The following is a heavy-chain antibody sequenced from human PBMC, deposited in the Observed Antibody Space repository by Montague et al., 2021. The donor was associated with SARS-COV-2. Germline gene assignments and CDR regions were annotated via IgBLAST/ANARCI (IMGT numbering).Heavy chain of an antibody. CDR1: GFTFSSYA. Sequence: SLRPSCAASGFTFSSYAMHWVRQAPGKGLEWVAAISYDGSNKYYADSVKGRFTISRDNSKNTLYVQMNSLRAEDTAVYYCARDDYDILTGPFDYWGQGTLVTVSS. D-gene: IGHD3-9*01. CDR2: ISYDGSNK. CDR3: ARDDYDILTGPFDY. V-gene: IGHV3-30*04. J-gene: IGHJ4*02.